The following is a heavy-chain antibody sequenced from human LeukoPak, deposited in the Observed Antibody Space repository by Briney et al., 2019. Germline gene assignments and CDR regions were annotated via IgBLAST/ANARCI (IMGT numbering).Heavy chain of an antibody. CDR3: ARVAYSAYGPFFDY. V-gene: IGHV3-20*04. D-gene: IGHD5-12*01. CDR2: INWNGGST. CDR1: GFTFDDYG. J-gene: IGHJ4*02. Sequence: GGSLRLSCAASGFTFDDYGMSWVRQAPGKGLEWVSGINWNGGSTGYADSVKGRFTISRDNAKNSLYLQMNSLRAEDTALYYCARVAYSAYGPFFDYWGQGTLVTVSS.